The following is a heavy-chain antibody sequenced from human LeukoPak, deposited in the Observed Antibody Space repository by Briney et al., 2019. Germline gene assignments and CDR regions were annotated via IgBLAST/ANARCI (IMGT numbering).Heavy chain of an antibody. D-gene: IGHD2-15*01. CDR2: FYYSGST. CDR3: AGDIVVVVADSPPYNWFDA. V-gene: IGHV4-38-2*02. J-gene: IGHJ5*02. CDR1: RYSTSSGKY. Sequence: PSETPSLTPTVPRYSTSSGKYWGWIGQPPGKGLEWIGSFYYSGSTYYNPSLRSRVTLSVDTSKNHFSLKLSSVTAADTAVYYCAGDIVVVVADSPPYNWFDAWGQGTLVTVSS.